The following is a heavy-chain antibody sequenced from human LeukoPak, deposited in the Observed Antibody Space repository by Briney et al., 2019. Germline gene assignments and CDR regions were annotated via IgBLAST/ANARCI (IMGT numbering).Heavy chain of an antibody. Sequence: SLRLSCAASGFTFDDYAMHWVRQAPGKGLEWVSGISWNSGSIDYADSVKGRFTIFRDNAKNSLYLQMNSLRTEDTALYYCAKGLDITGTTGLDYWGQGTLVTVSS. CDR2: ISWNSGSI. CDR3: AKGLDITGTTGLDY. J-gene: IGHJ4*02. V-gene: IGHV3-9*01. D-gene: IGHD1-7*01. CDR1: GFTFDDYA.